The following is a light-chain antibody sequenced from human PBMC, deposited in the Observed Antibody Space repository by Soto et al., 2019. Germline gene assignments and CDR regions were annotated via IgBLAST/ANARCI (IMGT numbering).Light chain of an antibody. Sequence: QTVVTQEPSFSVSPGGTVTLTCGLNSGSVSTSHCPSWYQQTPGQAPRTLLYSTNTRSSGVPHRFSGSILGNKAALTITGAQADDESDYYCVLYIGTGMVFGGGTKLTVL. CDR3: VLYIGTGMV. V-gene: IGLV8-61*01. CDR1: SGSVSTSHC. J-gene: IGLJ2*01. CDR2: STN.